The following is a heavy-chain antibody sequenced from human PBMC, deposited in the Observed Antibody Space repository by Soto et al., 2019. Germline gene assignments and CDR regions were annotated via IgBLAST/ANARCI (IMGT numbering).Heavy chain of an antibody. CDR2: ISAYNGNT. CDR1: GYTFTSYG. Sequence: QVQLVQSGAEVKKPGASVKVSCKASGYTFTSYGISWVRQAPGQGLEWMGWISAYNGNTHYAQKLQGRVTMTPDTSPSTAYIERRILRPDDTAVYYCARDQPRYRGRDSWFDPWGQGTLVTVSS. J-gene: IGHJ5*02. V-gene: IGHV1-18*01. D-gene: IGHD1-26*01. CDR3: ARDQPRYRGRDSWFDP.